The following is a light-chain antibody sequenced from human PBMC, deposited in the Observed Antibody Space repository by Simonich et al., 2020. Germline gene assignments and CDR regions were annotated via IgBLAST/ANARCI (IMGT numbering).Light chain of an antibody. CDR2: DVS. V-gene: IGLV2-14*01. CDR3: SSYTSSSTLV. J-gene: IGLJ2*01. Sequence: QSALTQPASVSGSPGQSITISCPGTSSDVGGYNYVSWYQQHPGKAPKLMIYDVSKRPSGVSNRFSCSKSGNTASLTISGLQAEDEADYYCSSYTSSSTLVFGGGTKLTVL. CDR1: SSDVGGYNY.